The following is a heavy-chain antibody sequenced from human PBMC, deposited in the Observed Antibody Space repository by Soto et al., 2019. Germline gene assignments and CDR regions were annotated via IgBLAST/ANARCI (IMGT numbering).Heavy chain of an antibody. CDR3: SSGDPPRDQLGNLPGAF. Sequence: QVQLVQSGAEVMQPGASVKVSCKASGYTFTSYYIQWVRQAPGQGLEWMGIINPSGGSTNYAQKFQGRXTXTXXTATSTVYMELSSLRSEDTAIYYCSSGDPPRDQLGNLPGAFWGQGTLVTVSS. V-gene: IGHV1-46*03. CDR1: GYTFTSYY. D-gene: IGHD1-1*01. CDR2: INPSGGST. J-gene: IGHJ4*02.